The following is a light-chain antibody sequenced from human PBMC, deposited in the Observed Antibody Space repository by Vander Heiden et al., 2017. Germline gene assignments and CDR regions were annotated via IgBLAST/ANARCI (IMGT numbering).Light chain of an antibody. V-gene: IGKV4-1*01. CDR3: QQYYSTPYT. CDR1: LSVLYSSSNNNY. Sequence: DIVITQSPDSLALSLGETASIKGKSSLSVLYSSSNNNYLAWYQQKPGQAPKLLIYCASTRESGVPERFSGSGSGTDFTLTISSLQAADVAVYYCQQYYSTPYTFGQGTKLEIK. J-gene: IGKJ2*01. CDR2: CAS.